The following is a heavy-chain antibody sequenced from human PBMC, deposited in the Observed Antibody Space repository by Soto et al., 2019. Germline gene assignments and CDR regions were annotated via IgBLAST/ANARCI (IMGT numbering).Heavy chain of an antibody. Sequence: PVGSLRLSCAASGFTFNSFGMNWVLQAPGKGLEWVSHISGSSGTIYYADSVNGRFTISRDNAKNSLFLQMNSLRDDDTAVYYCAKRLDSSGWYSSFDYWGRGTLVTVSS. CDR2: ISGSSGTI. D-gene: IGHD6-13*01. CDR1: GFTFNSFG. V-gene: IGHV3-48*02. CDR3: AKRLDSSGWYSSFDY. J-gene: IGHJ4*02.